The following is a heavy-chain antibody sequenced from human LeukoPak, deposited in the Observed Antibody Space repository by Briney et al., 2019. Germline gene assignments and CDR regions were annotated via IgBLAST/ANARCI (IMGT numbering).Heavy chain of an antibody. CDR3: ARAPYYDSSGYYDY. CDR2: IKQDGSEK. V-gene: IGHV3-7*01. D-gene: IGHD3-22*01. CDR1: GFTFSNYW. J-gene: IGHJ4*02. Sequence: GGSLRLSCAASGFTFSNYWMSWVRQAPGKGLEWVANIKQDGSEKYYVDSVKGRFTISRDYAKNSLYLQMNSLRAEDTAVYYCARAPYYDSSGYYDYWGQGTLVTVSS.